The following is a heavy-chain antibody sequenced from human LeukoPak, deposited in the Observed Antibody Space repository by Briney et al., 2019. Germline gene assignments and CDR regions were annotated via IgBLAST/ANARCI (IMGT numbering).Heavy chain of an antibody. J-gene: IGHJ4*02. CDR2: IYYSGST. V-gene: IGHV4-59*01. CDR1: GGSISSYY. CDR3: ARSRIAVAPFDY. D-gene: IGHD6-19*01. Sequence: PSETLSLTCTVSGGSISSYYWSWIRQPPGKGLEWIGYIYYSGSTNYNPSLKSRVTISVDTSKNQFSLKLSSVTAANTAVYYCARSRIAVAPFDYWGQGTLVTVSS.